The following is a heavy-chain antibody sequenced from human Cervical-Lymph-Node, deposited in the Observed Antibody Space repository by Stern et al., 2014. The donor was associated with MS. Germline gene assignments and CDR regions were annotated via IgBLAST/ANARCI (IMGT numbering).Heavy chain of an antibody. CDR1: GFTFSSYG. Sequence: QVHLVESGGGVVQPGRSLRLACAASGFTFSSYGMHWVRQAPDKGLEGVAVIWSDGSNKYYADSVKGRFTISRDNSKNTLYLQMNSLRAEDTAVYYCARDSTKGGSNYWGQGTLVTVSS. CDR2: IWSDGSNK. J-gene: IGHJ4*02. D-gene: IGHD1-26*01. V-gene: IGHV3-33*01. CDR3: ARDSTKGGSNY.